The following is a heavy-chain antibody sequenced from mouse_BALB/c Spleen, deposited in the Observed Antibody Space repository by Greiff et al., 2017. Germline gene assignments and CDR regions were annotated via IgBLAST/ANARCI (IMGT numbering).Heavy chain of an antibody. J-gene: IGHJ4*01. CDR3: ATYGSRYAMDY. CDR2: IDPANGNT. D-gene: IGHD1-1*01. Sequence: VQLQQSGAELVKPGASVKLSCTASGFNIKDTYMHWVKQRPEQGLEWIGRIDPANGNTKYDPKLQGKATITADTSSNTAYLQLSSLTSEDTAVYYCATYGSRYAMDYWGQGTSVTVSS. V-gene: IGHV14-3*02. CDR1: GFNIKDTY.